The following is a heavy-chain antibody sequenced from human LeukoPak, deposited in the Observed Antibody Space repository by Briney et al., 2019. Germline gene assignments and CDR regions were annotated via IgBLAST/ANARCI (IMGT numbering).Heavy chain of an antibody. CDR1: GFTFNYYG. CDR3: ARAPRGYDFWSGYYPDY. J-gene: IGHJ4*02. Sequence: GGSLRLSCAVSGFTFNYYGMNWVRQAPGKGLEWVSSISSDGTYIYYAHSVKGRFTISRDTAKKSLYLHMNSLRVEDTAVYYCARAPRGYDFWSGYYPDYWGQGTLVTVSS. D-gene: IGHD3-3*01. V-gene: IGHV3-21*01. CDR2: ISSDGTYI.